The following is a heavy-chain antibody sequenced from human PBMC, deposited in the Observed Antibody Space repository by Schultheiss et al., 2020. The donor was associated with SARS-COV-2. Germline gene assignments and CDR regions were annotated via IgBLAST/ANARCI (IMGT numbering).Heavy chain of an antibody. Sequence: GGSLRLSCAASGFTFSSYAMSWVRQAPGKGLEWVSAISGSGGSTYYADSVKGRFTISRDNSKNTLYLQMSSLRAEDTAVYYCVKDFIPPRWFGELYYSDYWGQGTLVTVSS. CDR3: VKDFIPPRWFGELYYSDY. CDR2: ISGSGGST. V-gene: IGHV3-23*01. J-gene: IGHJ4*02. D-gene: IGHD3-10*01. CDR1: GFTFSSYA.